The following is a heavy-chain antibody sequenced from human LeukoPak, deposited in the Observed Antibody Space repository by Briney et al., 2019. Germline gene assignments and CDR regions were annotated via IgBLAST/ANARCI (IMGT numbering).Heavy chain of an antibody. D-gene: IGHD5-18*01. Sequence: GGSLRLPCAASGFTFSSYAMSWVRQAPGKGLEWVSAISGSGGSTYYADSVKGRFTISRDNSKNTLYLQMNSLRAEDTAVYYCARVDPGGYSYGYFDYWGQGTLVTVSS. V-gene: IGHV3-23*01. CDR3: ARVDPGGYSYGYFDY. CDR2: ISGSGGST. CDR1: GFTFSSYA. J-gene: IGHJ4*02.